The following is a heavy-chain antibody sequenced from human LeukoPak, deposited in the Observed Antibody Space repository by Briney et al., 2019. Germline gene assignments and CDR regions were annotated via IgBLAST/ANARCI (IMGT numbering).Heavy chain of an antibody. Sequence: PSETLSLTCAVYGGSFSGYYWSWIRQPPGKGLEWIGEINHSGSTNYNPPLKSRVTISVDTSKNQFSLKLSSVTAADTAVYYCARGLENWGQGTLVTVSS. D-gene: IGHD3-3*01. CDR2: INHSGST. J-gene: IGHJ4*02. CDR1: GGSFSGYY. CDR3: ARGLEN. V-gene: IGHV4-34*01.